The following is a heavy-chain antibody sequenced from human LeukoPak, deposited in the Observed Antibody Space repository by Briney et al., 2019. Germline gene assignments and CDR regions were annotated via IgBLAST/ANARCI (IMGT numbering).Heavy chain of an antibody. D-gene: IGHD5-24*01. CDR3: AKDVEMATITGPFDY. CDR1: GFTFSSYS. CDR2: ISWNSGSI. Sequence: PGGSLRLSCAASGFTFSSYSMNWVRQAPGKGLEWVSGISWNSGSIGYADSVRGRFTISRDNAKNSLYLQMNSLRAEDMALYYYAKDVEMATITGPFDYWGQGTLVTVSS. J-gene: IGHJ4*02. V-gene: IGHV3-9*03.